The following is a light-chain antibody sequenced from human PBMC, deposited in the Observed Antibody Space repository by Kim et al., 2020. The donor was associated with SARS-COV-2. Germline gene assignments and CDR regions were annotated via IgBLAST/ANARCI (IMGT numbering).Light chain of an antibody. V-gene: IGLV3-21*04. Sequence: SYELTQPPSVSVAPGKTARITCGGNNIGSKSVHWYQQKPGQAPVRVIYYDSDRPSGIPERFSGYNSGNTVTLTISRVEAGDEADDYCQVWDSGGVFG. CDR2: YDS. CDR3: QVWDSGGV. J-gene: IGLJ2*01. CDR1: NIGSKS.